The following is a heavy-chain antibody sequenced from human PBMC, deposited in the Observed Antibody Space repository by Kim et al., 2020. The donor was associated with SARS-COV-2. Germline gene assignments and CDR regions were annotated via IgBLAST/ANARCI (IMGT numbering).Heavy chain of an antibody. Sequence: GGSLRLSCAASGFTFSTYAMSWVRQAPGKGLEWVSGISNSGSNTNYADSVKGRFTISRDNSKNTLYVQMNSLRAEDTALYYCAKYRSGWNGIDYWGQGILVTVSS. CDR2: ISNSGSNT. CDR1: GFTFSTYA. D-gene: IGHD6-19*01. J-gene: IGHJ4*02. CDR3: AKYRSGWNGIDY. V-gene: IGHV3-23*01.